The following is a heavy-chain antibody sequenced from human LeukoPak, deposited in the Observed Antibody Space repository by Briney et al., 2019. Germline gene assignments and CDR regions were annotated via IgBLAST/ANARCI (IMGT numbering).Heavy chain of an antibody. Sequence: ASVKVSCKASGYTFSNYYMHWVRQAPGQGLEWMGMIKPTGGSTSYAQRFQGRVTMTRDTSTSTVYMGLSSLTSEDTAVYYCARDGAVSGTSDWYFDLWGHGTLVTVSS. CDR3: ARDGAVSGTSDWYFDL. CDR2: IKPTGGST. D-gene: IGHD3-10*01. CDR1: GYTFSNYY. J-gene: IGHJ2*01. V-gene: IGHV1-46*01.